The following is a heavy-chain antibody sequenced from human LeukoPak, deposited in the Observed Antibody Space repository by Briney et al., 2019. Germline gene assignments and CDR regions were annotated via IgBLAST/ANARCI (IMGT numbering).Heavy chain of an antibody. CDR2: TSVST. CDR3: ARENGGVSYGGNWFDP. D-gene: IGHD2-8*02. V-gene: IGHV4-4*07. J-gene: IGHJ5*02. Sequence: TSVSTNYNPSLKSRVTMSVDTSKNQFSLKLSSVTAADTAVYYCARENGGVSYGGNWFDPWGQGTLVTVSS.